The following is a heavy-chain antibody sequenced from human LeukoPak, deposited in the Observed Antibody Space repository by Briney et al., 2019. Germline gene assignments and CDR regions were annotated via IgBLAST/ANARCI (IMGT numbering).Heavy chain of an antibody. V-gene: IGHV3-23*01. CDR2: ISGSGGST. Sequence: GGSLRLSCAASGFTFRSYSMNWVRQAPGKGLEWVSAISGSGGSTYYADSVKGRFTISRDNSKNTLYLQMNSLRAEDTAVYYCAKDPSTTYYDFWSGTETDYWGQGTLVTVSS. CDR1: GFTFRSYS. D-gene: IGHD3-3*01. CDR3: AKDPSTTYYDFWSGTETDY. J-gene: IGHJ4*02.